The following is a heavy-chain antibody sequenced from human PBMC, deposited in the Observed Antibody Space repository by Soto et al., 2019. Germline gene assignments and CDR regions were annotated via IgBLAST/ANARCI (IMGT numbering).Heavy chain of an antibody. CDR3: ARANEGDYLDY. Sequence: ASETLSLTCTVSGGSISSYYWSWIRQPPGKGLEWIGYIYYSGSTNYNPSLKSRVTISVDTSKNQFSLKLSSVTAADTAVYYCARANEGDYLDYWGQGTLVTVSS. D-gene: IGHD1-1*01. V-gene: IGHV4-59*01. CDR2: IYYSGST. J-gene: IGHJ4*02. CDR1: GGSISSYY.